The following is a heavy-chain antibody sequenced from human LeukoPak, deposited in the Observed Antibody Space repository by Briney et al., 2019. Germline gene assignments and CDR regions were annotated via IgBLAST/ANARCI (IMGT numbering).Heavy chain of an antibody. CDR3: VKSTVTNAFDI. Sequence: PGGSLRLSCSASGFTFNNYVMHWVRQAPGKGLEYVSAISSNGDSTYYADSVKGRITISSDNSKNRLYLQMSSLRAEDTAVYYCVKSTVTNAFDIWGQGTMVTVSS. J-gene: IGHJ3*02. V-gene: IGHV3-64D*06. CDR1: GFTFNNYV. CDR2: ISSNGDST. D-gene: IGHD4-17*01.